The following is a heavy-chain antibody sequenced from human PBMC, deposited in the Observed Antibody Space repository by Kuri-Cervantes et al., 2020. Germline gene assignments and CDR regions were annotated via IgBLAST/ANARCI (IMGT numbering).Heavy chain of an antibody. V-gene: IGHV1-69*02. J-gene: IGHJ4*02. D-gene: IGHD3-22*01. Sequence: SVKVSCKASGGTFSSYTISWVRQAPGQGLEWMGRIIPILGIANYAQKFQGRVTITADESTSTAYMELSSLRSEDTAVYYCARANLYDSSGYYLGFDYWGQGTLVTVSS. CDR1: GGTFSSYT. CDR3: ARANLYDSSGYYLGFDY. CDR2: IIPILGIA.